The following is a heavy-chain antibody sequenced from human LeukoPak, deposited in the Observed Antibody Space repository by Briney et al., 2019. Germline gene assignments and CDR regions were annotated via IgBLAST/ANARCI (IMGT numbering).Heavy chain of an antibody. CDR3: ATDRYSTFDY. J-gene: IGHJ4*02. CDR1: GFTFSSYS. CDR2: ISSSSSTI. V-gene: IGHV3-48*01. Sequence: PGGSLRLSCAASGFTFSSYSMNWVRQAPGKGLEWVSYISSSSSTIYYAGSVKGRFTISRDNAKNSLYLQVNSLRAEDTAVYYCATDRYSTFDYWGQGILVTVSS. D-gene: IGHD6-13*01.